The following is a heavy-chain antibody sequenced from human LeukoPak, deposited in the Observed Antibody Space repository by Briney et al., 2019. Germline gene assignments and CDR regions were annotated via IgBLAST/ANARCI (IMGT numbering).Heavy chain of an antibody. Sequence: SETLSITCAVYGGSFSGYYWSWIRQPPGKGLEWIGEINHSGSTNYNPSLKSRVTISVDTSKNQFSLKLSSVTAADTAVYYRARVMVRGVARRFNWFDPWGQGTLVTVSS. CDR2: INHSGST. CDR3: ARVMVRGVARRFNWFDP. CDR1: GGSFSGYY. V-gene: IGHV4-34*01. J-gene: IGHJ5*02. D-gene: IGHD3-10*01.